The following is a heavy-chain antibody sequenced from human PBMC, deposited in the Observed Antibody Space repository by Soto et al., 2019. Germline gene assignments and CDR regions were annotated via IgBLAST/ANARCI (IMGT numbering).Heavy chain of an antibody. CDR1: GGSISSGGYS. J-gene: IGHJ4*02. Sequence: QLQLQESGSGLVKPSQTLSLTCAVSGGSISSGGYSWSWIRQPPGKGLEWIGYIYHSGSTYYNPSLKSRVXXSXDXXKNQFSLKLSSVTAADTAVYYCARVVDAYWNYFDYWGQGTLVTVSS. CDR3: ARVVDAYWNYFDY. V-gene: IGHV4-30-2*01. CDR2: IYHSGST. D-gene: IGHD1-1*01.